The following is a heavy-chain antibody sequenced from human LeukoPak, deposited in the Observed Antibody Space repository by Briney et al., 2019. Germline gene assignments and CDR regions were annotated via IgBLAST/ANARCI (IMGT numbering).Heavy chain of an antibody. CDR2: ISGSGGST. D-gene: IGHD1-14*01. CDR1: GFTFSSYA. V-gene: IGHV3-23*01. CDR3: AKNPHAPLPLFTHVDY. Sequence: GGSLRLSCAASGFTFSSYAMSWVRQAPGKGLEWVSAISGSGGSTYYAGSVKGRFTISRDNSKNTLYLQMNSLRAEDTAVYYCAKNPHAPLPLFTHVDYWGQGTLVTVSS. J-gene: IGHJ4*02.